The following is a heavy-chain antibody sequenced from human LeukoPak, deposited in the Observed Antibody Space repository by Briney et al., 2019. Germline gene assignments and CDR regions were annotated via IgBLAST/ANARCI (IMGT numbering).Heavy chain of an antibody. D-gene: IGHD5-12*01. Sequence: SQTLSLTCAISGESVSSNNAAWTWIRQSPSRGLEWLGRTYYRSKWFNDYAVSVKSRITINPDTSKNQFFLQLNSVTPEDTAVYYCARDQYSGYDGSWFDPWGQGTLVTVSS. V-gene: IGHV6-1*01. J-gene: IGHJ5*02. CDR3: ARDQYSGYDGSWFDP. CDR1: GESVSSNNAA. CDR2: TYYRSKWFN.